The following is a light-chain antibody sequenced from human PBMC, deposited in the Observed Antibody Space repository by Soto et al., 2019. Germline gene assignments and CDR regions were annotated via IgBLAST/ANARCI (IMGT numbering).Light chain of an antibody. CDR2: END. V-gene: IGLV6-57*04. CDR1: SGSIATSF. Sequence: NFMLTQPHSVSESPGKTVTISCTRSSGSIATSFVQWYLQRPGSAPTTLIYENDRRPSGVPERFSGSIDRSSNSASLTISGLKTEDEADYYCQSRSGNDYIFGSGTKVTVL. CDR3: QSRSGNDYI. J-gene: IGLJ1*01.